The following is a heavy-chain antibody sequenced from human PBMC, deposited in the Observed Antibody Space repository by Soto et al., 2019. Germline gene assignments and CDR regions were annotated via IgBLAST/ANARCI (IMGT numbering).Heavy chain of an antibody. CDR3: ARDRSITMIVDAVPDAFDI. V-gene: IGHV1-3*01. D-gene: IGHD3-22*01. CDR1: GYTFTSYA. CDR2: INAGNGNT. Sequence: ASVKVSCKASGYTFTSYAMHWVRQAPGQRLEWMGWINAGNGNTKYSQKFQGRVTITRDTSASTAYMELSSLRSDDTAVYYCARDRSITMIVDAVPDAFDIWGQGTMVTVSS. J-gene: IGHJ3*02.